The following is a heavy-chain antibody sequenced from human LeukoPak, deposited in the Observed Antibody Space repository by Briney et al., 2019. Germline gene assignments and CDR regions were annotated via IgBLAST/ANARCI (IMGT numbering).Heavy chain of an antibody. CDR1: GYTFTGYY. Sequence: GASVKVSCKASGYTFTGYYMHWVRQAPGQGLEWMGWINPNSGGTNYAQKFQGRVTMTRDTSISTAYMELSRLRSDDTAVYYCARSRYEYYSDSSAYYPYWGQGTLVTVSS. V-gene: IGHV1-2*02. J-gene: IGHJ4*02. CDR2: INPNSGGT. CDR3: ARSRYEYYSDSSAYYPY. D-gene: IGHD3-22*01.